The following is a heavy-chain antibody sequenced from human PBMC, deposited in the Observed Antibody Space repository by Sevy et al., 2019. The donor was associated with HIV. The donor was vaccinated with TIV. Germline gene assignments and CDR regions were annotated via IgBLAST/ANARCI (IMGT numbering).Heavy chain of an antibody. D-gene: IGHD1-26*01. J-gene: IGHJ4*02. CDR3: AGENAWGRGYS. Sequence: SETLSLTCTVSGGSITSLYWNWIRQPPGKGLEWIANIYYNGHINYNPTLKSRVTLSLDTSKNQFSLRRSSVIAADTAMYYCAGENAWGRGYSWGQGTLVTVSS. CDR1: GGSITSLY. V-gene: IGHV4-59*08. CDR2: IYYNGHI.